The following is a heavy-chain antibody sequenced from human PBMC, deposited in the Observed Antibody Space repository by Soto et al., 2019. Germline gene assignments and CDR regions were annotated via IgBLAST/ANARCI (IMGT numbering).Heavy chain of an antibody. V-gene: IGHV1-18*01. D-gene: IGHD3-10*01. CDR3: ARGRYGEY. CDR1: GYAFTTYG. Sequence: QVHLVQSGAEVKKPGASVKVSCKGSGYAFTTYGITWVRQAPGQGLEWMGWISAHNGNTNYAQKLQGRVTVTRDTPPSTAYMELRSLRSDDTAVYYCARGRYGEYWGQGALVTVSS. CDR2: ISAHNGNT. J-gene: IGHJ4*02.